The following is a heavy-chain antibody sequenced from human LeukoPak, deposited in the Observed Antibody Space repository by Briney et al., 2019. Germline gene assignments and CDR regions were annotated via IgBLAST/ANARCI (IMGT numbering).Heavy chain of an antibody. D-gene: IGHD6-19*01. Sequence: GGSLRLSCAASGFTFSDYYMSWIRQAPGKGLEWVSYISSSGSTIYYADSVKGRFTISRDNAKNSLYLQMNSLRAEDTAVYYCAGTAVAGSYYFDYWGQGTLVTVSS. J-gene: IGHJ4*02. CDR3: AGTAVAGSYYFDY. CDR2: ISSSGSTI. V-gene: IGHV3-11*01. CDR1: GFTFSDYY.